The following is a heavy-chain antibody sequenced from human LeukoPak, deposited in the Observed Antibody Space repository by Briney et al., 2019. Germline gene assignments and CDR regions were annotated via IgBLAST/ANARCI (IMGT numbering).Heavy chain of an antibody. CDR3: AKDRRSSSWEATGYFDY. J-gene: IGHJ4*02. CDR2: ISGSGGST. Sequence: GGSLRLSCAASGFTFSSYAMSWVRQAPGKGLEWVSAISGSGGSTYYADSVKGRFTISRDNSKNTLYLQMNSLRAEDTAVYYCAKDRRSSSWEATGYFDYWGQGTLVTVSS. D-gene: IGHD6-13*01. CDR1: GFTFSSYA. V-gene: IGHV3-23*01.